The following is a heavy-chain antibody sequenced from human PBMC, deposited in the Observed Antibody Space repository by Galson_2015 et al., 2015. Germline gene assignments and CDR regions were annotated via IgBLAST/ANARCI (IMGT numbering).Heavy chain of an antibody. CDR2: ISSSSSYI. V-gene: IGHV3-21*01. J-gene: IGHJ6*03. D-gene: IGHD3-9*01. Sequence: SLRLSCAASGFTFSSYSMNWVRQAPGKGLEWVSSISSSSSYIYYADSVKGRFTISRDNAKNSLYLLMNSLRAEDTAVYYCAREGRYYDILTGYPSYYYYYYYMDVWGKGTTVTVSS. CDR3: AREGRYYDILTGYPSYYYYYYYMDV. CDR1: GFTFSSYS.